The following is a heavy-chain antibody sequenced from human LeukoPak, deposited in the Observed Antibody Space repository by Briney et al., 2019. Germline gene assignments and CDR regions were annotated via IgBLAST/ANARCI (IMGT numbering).Heavy chain of an antibody. V-gene: IGHV4-31*03. CDR1: GGSINSGGYY. Sequence: PSETLSLTCTVSGGSINSGGYYWSWLRQHPGKGLEWIGYIYYSGSTYYNPSLKSRVTISVDTSKNQFSLKLSSVTAADTAVYYCARYSHSGSYFYFDYWGQGTLVTVSS. J-gene: IGHJ4*02. D-gene: IGHD1-26*01. CDR3: ARYSHSGSYFYFDY. CDR2: IYYSGST.